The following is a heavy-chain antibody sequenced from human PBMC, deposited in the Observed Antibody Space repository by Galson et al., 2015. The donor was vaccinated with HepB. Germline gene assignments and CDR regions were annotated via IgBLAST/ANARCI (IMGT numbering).Heavy chain of an antibody. CDR2: ISYDGSNK. D-gene: IGHD3-3*01. J-gene: IGHJ3*01. V-gene: IGHV3-30*04. CDR3: ARAFETYYDFWSGYRSADAFDV. CDR1: GFTFSRYA. Sequence: FLRLSCAASGFTFSRYAMHWVRQAPGKGLEWVAVISYDGSNKYYAGSVKGRFTISRDNSKNTLYLQMNSLRAEDTAVYYCARAFETYYDFWSGYRSADAFDVWGQGTMVTVSS.